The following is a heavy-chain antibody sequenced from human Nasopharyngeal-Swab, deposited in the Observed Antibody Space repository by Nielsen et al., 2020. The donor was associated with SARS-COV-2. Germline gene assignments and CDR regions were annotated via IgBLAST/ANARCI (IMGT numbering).Heavy chain of an antibody. Sequence: HPGKGLEWIGYIYYSGSTNYNPSLKSRVTISVDTSKNQFSLKLSSVTAADTAVYYCARVWGATCLNWGQGTLVTVSS. J-gene: IGHJ4*02. CDR2: IYYSGST. CDR3: ARVWGATCLN. V-gene: IGHV4-59*01. D-gene: IGHD1-26*01.